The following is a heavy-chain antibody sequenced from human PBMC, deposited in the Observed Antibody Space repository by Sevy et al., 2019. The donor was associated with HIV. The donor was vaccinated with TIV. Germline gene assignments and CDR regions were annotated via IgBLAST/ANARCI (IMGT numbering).Heavy chain of an antibody. CDR3: ARATTYLTSDAFDI. V-gene: IGHV4-31*03. CDR1: GGSISSLNYY. Sequence: TQSLTCTVSGGSISSLNYYWRWIRQHPGKGLEWIGYISYSGRTNDNPSLKSRITISVDTSKNQFSLRFSSVTAAHTAVYYCARATTYLTSDAFDIWGQGTLVTVSS. J-gene: IGHJ3*02. CDR2: ISYSGRT. D-gene: IGHD1-26*01.